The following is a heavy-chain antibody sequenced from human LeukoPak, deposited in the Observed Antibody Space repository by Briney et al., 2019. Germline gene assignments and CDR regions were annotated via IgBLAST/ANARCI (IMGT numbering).Heavy chain of an antibody. D-gene: IGHD3-10*01. V-gene: IGHV4-30-4*01. CDR2: IYYSGST. CDR1: GGSISSGDYY. CDR3: ARASITMVRGVIPPDY. Sequence: SQTLSLTCTVSGGSISSGDYYWSWIRQPPGKGLEWIGYIYYSGSTYYNPSLKSRVTISVDTSKNQFSLKLSSVTAADTAAYYCARASITMVRGVIPPDYWGQGTLVTVSS. J-gene: IGHJ4*02.